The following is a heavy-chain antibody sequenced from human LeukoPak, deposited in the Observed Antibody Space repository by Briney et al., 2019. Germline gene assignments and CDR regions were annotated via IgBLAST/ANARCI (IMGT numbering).Heavy chain of an antibody. V-gene: IGHV3-21*01. J-gene: IGHJ4*02. D-gene: IGHD2-15*01. CDR2: ISSSSSYI. CDR3: TSEVVAATSFDY. Sequence: GGSLGLSCAASGFTFSSYSMNWVRQAPGKGLEWVSSISSSSSYIYYADSAKGRFTISRDNAKNSLYLQMNSLRADDTAVYYCTSEVVAATSFDYWGQGTLVTVSS. CDR1: GFTFSSYS.